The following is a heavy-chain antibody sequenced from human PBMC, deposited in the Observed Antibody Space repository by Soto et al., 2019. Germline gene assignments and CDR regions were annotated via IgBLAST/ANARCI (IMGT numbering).Heavy chain of an antibody. J-gene: IGHJ5*02. CDR1: GYTFTSYG. Sequence: ASVKVSCKASGYTFTSYGISWVRQAPGQGLEWMGWISAYNGNTNYAQKLQGRVTMTTDTSTSTAYMELRSLRSDDTAVYYCAGDRQYYGSGSYYNLWGQGTLVTVSS. CDR2: ISAYNGNT. D-gene: IGHD3-10*01. CDR3: AGDRQYYGSGSYYNL. V-gene: IGHV1-18*04.